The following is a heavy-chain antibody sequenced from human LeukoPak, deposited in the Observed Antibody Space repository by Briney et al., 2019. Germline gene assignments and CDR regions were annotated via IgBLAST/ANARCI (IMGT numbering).Heavy chain of an antibody. Sequence: GGSLRLSCAASGFTFSSYGMHWVRQAPGKGLEWVAVISYDGSNKYYADSVKGRFTISRDNSKNTLYLQMNSLRAEDTAVYYCARGINLNYYDSSGYYYIDWGQGTLVTVSS. CDR2: ISYDGSNK. J-gene: IGHJ4*02. V-gene: IGHV3-30*03. D-gene: IGHD3-22*01. CDR1: GFTFSSYG. CDR3: ARGINLNYYDSSGYYYID.